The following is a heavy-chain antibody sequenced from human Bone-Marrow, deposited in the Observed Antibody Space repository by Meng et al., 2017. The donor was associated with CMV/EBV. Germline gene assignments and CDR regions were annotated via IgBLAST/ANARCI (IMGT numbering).Heavy chain of an antibody. Sequence: ASVTVSCKASGYTFTGYYMHWVRQAPGQGLEWMGWINPNSGGTNYAQKFQGRVTMTRDTSISTAYMELSRLSADDTAGYYCATNSKGYYYYGMDVWGQGTTVTVSS. D-gene: IGHD3-3*01. CDR2: INPNSGGT. CDR1: GYTFTGYY. CDR3: ATNSKGYYYYGMDV. V-gene: IGHV1-2*02. J-gene: IGHJ6*02.